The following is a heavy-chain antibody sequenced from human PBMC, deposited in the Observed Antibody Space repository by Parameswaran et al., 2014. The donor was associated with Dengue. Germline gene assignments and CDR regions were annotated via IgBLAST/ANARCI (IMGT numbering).Heavy chain of an antibody. CDR3: AKGGAAYSYGSGGSNWFDP. V-gene: IGHV1-69*01. Sequence: WVRQAPGQGLEWMGRIIPIFGSPHYAQNFQGRVTLTADESTRTAYMELSLLTSEDTAVYFCAKGGAAYSYGSGGSNWFDPWGQGTLVTVSS. D-gene: IGHD3-10*01. J-gene: IGHJ5*02. CDR2: IIPIFGSP.